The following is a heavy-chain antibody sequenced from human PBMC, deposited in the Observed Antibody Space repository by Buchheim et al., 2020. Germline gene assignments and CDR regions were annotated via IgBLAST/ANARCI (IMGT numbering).Heavy chain of an antibody. CDR2: INSDGSST. V-gene: IGHV3-74*01. CDR1: GFTFSNFW. J-gene: IGHJ3*02. Sequence: EVQLVESGGGLVQPGGSLRLSCAASGFTFSNFWMHWVRQAPGKGLVWVSHINSDGSSTTYADSVKGRFTISRDNAQSRLYLQMNSLRAEDTATYFCVRAMRAFDIWGQGT. CDR3: VRAMRAFDI.